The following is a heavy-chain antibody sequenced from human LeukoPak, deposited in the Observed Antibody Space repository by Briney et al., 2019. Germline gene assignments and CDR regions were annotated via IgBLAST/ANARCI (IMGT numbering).Heavy chain of an antibody. V-gene: IGHV3-43*02. CDR3: AKGAAAGNYFDY. CDR2: ISGDGGST. J-gene: IGHJ4*02. D-gene: IGHD6-13*01. Sequence: GGSLRLSCAASGFTFDDYAMHWVRQAPGKGLEWVSLISGDGGSTYYAGSVKGRFTISRDNSKNSLYLQMNSLRTEDTALYYCAKGAAAGNYFDYWGQGTLVTVSS. CDR1: GFTFDDYA.